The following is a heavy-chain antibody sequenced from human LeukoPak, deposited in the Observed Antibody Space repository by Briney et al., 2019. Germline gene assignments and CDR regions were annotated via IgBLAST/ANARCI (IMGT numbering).Heavy chain of an antibody. CDR3: ARERAVVGATTSWFDP. J-gene: IGHJ5*02. Sequence: GASVKVSCKASGYTFTSYAMRWVRQAPGQRLEWMGWINPGNGNIKYSQKFQDRVTITRDTSASTAYMGLSSLRSEDTAVYYCARERAVVGATTSWFDPWGQGTLVTVSS. CDR2: INPGNGNI. D-gene: IGHD1-26*01. V-gene: IGHV1-3*01. CDR1: GYTFTSYA.